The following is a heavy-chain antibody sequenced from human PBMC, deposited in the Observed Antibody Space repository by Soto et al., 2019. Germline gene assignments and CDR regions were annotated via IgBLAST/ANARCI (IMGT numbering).Heavy chain of an antibody. CDR1: GFTFSRYW. V-gene: IGHV3-7*01. CDR2: IQQDGSET. Sequence: GGSLRLSCAASGFTFSRYWMTWVRQAPGKGLEWVANIQQDGSETYYVDSVMGRFTISRDNAKNSLSLQMNSLRAEDTAVYYCARVAVPRVDIMDYWGQGALVTVSS. J-gene: IGHJ4*02. D-gene: IGHD3-16*01. CDR3: ARVAVPRVDIMDY.